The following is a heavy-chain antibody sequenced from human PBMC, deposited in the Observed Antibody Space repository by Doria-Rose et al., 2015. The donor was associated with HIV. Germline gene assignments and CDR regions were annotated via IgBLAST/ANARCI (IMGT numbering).Heavy chain of an antibody. CDR1: GVSLSSPGMG. CDR3: ARIKSSRWYHKYYFDF. Sequence: QWGPVLVKPTETLTLTCTVSGVSLSSPGMGVSWIRQPPGKALEWFANIFSDDERSYKTSLKSRLTISRGTSRSQVVLTMTDMDPVDTATYYCARIKSSRWYHKYYFDFWGQGTLVIVSA. V-gene: IGHV2-26*01. J-gene: IGHJ4*02. CDR2: IFSDDER. D-gene: IGHD6-13*01.